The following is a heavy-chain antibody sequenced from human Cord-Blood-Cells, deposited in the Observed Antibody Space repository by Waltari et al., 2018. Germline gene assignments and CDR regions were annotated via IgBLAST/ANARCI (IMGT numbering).Heavy chain of an antibody. V-gene: IGHV4-34*01. J-gene: IGHJ4*02. CDR3: ARDIAVAGTGD. D-gene: IGHD6-19*01. CDR2: INHSGST. Sequence: QVQLQQWGAGLLKPSETLSLTCAVYGGSFSGYYWSWSRQPPGKGLEWIGEINHSGSTNYNPSLKSRVTISVDTSKNQFSLKLSSVTAADTAVYYCARDIAVAGTGDWGQGTLVTVSS. CDR1: GGSFSGYY.